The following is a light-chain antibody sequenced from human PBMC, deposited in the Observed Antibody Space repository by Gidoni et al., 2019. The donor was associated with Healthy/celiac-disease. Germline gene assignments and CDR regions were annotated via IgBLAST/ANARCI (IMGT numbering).Light chain of an antibody. CDR3: QAWDSSTAW. CDR2: QDS. Sequence: SYELTQPPSVSVAPGQTASITCSGDQLGDKYACWYQQKPGQSPVLVIYQDSKRTSGIPARFSCSNSGNTATLAISGTQAMDEADYYCQAWDSSTAWFGGGTKLTVL. V-gene: IGLV3-1*01. J-gene: IGLJ3*02. CDR1: QLGDKY.